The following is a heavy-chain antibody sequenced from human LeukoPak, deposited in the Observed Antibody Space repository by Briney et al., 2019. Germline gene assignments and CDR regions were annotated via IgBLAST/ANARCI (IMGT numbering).Heavy chain of an antibody. V-gene: IGHV1-18*04. CDR1: GYTFTSYY. CDR3: ARAKAAGPYYFDY. CDR2: ISAYNGNT. D-gene: IGHD6-13*01. Sequence: ASVKVSCKASGYTFTSYYMHWVRQAPGQGLEWMGWISAYNGNTNYAQKLQGRVTMTTDTSTSTAYMELRSLRSDDTAVYYCARAKAAGPYYFDYWGQGTLVTVSS. J-gene: IGHJ4*02.